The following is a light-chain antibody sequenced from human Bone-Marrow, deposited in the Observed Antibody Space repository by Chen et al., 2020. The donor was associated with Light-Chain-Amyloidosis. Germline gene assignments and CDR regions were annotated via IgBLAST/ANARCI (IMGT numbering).Light chain of an antibody. CDR1: DLPTKY. Sequence: SYELTQPPSVSVSPGQTARITCSGDDLPTKYAYWYQQKPGQAPVLVIHRDTERPSGISERFSGSSSGTTDTLPISGVQAEDEADYHCQSADSSGTYEVIFGGGTKLTVL. J-gene: IGLJ2*01. V-gene: IGLV3-25*03. CDR2: RDT. CDR3: QSADSSGTYEVI.